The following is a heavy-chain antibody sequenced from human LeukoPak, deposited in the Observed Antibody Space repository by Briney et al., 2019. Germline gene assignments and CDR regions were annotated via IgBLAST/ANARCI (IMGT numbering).Heavy chain of an antibody. CDR2: INHSGST. Sequence: SETLSLTCAVYGGSFSGYYWSWIRQPPGKGLEWIGEINHSGSTNYNPSLKSRVTISVDTSKNQFSLKLSSVTAADTAVYYCARRNSLLTYFDSWGQGTLVTVSS. V-gene: IGHV4-34*01. J-gene: IGHJ4*02. CDR3: ARRNSLLTYFDS. CDR1: GGSFSGYY. D-gene: IGHD5-18*01.